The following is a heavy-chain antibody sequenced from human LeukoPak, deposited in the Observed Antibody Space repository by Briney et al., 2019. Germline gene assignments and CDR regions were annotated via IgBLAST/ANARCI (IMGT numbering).Heavy chain of an antibody. CDR3: ARGDQRFGDPTSFDY. Sequence: SETLSLTCTVSGGSISSYYWSWIRQPAGKGLEWIGRIYTSGSTNYNPSLKSRVTMSVDTSKNQFSLKLSSVTAADKAVYYCARGDQRFGDPTSFDYWGQGTLVTVSS. CDR2: IYTSGST. J-gene: IGHJ4*02. D-gene: IGHD3-10*01. V-gene: IGHV4-4*07. CDR1: GGSISSYY.